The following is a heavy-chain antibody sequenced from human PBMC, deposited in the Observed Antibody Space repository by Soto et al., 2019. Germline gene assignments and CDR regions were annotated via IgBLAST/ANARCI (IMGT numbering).Heavy chain of an antibody. CDR1: GFTFRSYN. J-gene: IGHJ4*01. Sequence: GGSLRLSCAASGFTFRSYNMNWVRQSPGKGLDWLSYISSSSSTIYYADSVKGRFTISRDNAKNSLYLQMNSLRDDDTAMYYCARGGTIAVTTIGDYWGQGTLVTVSS. CDR3: ARGGTIAVTTIGDY. CDR2: ISSSSSTI. D-gene: IGHD5-12*01. V-gene: IGHV3-48*02.